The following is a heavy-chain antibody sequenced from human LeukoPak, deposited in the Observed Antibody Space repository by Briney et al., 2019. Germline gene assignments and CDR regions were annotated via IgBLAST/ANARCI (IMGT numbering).Heavy chain of an antibody. CDR1: GFTFSDYW. J-gene: IGHJ4*02. Sequence: GGSLRRSCAVSGFTFSDYWRHWVRQAPGKGLVWVSRINSDGSITNYADSVKGRFTISRDNAKNTLYLQMNSLRAEDTAVYYCWVPATAGEADYWGQGTLVTVSS. CDR2: INSDGSIT. D-gene: IGHD2-2*01. CDR3: WVPATAGEADY. V-gene: IGHV3-74*01.